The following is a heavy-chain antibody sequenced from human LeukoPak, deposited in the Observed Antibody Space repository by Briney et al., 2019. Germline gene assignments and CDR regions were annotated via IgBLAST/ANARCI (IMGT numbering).Heavy chain of an antibody. Sequence: SETLSLTCTVSGGSISSGSYYWSWIRQPAGKGLEWIGRIYTSGSTNYNPSLKSRVTISVDTSKNQFSLKLSSVTAADTAVYYCARGGGYYYDSGGYYKLVNYMDVWGKGTTVTVSS. D-gene: IGHD3-22*01. CDR2: IYTSGST. CDR1: GGSISSGSYY. J-gene: IGHJ6*03. CDR3: ARGGGYYYDSGGYYKLVNYMDV. V-gene: IGHV4-61*02.